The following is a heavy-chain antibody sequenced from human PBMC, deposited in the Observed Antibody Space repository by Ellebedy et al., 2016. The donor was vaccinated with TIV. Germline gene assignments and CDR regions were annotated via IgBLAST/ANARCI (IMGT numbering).Heavy chain of an antibody. Sequence: SETLSLTCTVSGGSITSYYWSWIRQPPGKGLEWIGYIYYSGNTNYNPSLKSRVTISVDTSKNQFSLKLTSVTAADTAVYYCATGTGAAAYGHWGQGILVTVSS. J-gene: IGHJ4*02. CDR2: IYYSGNT. V-gene: IGHV4-59*13. CDR3: ATGTGAAAYGH. CDR1: GGSITSYY. D-gene: IGHD6-13*01.